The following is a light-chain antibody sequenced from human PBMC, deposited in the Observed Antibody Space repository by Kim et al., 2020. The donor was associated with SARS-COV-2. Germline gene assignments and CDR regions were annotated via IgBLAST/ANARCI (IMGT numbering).Light chain of an antibody. CDR2: GKN. CDR3: NSRVHNVNVL. Sequence: VALGQTVRITCRGGSLRTYYTTWFQQKPEQAPIVVFYGKNNRPSGIPDRFSGSSSGNTASLPITATQAGDEADYYCNSRVHNVNVLFGAGTRLTFL. J-gene: IGLJ2*01. V-gene: IGLV3-19*01. CDR1: SLRTYY.